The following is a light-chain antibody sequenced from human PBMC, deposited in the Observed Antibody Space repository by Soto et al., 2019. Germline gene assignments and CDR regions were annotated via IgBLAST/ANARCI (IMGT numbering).Light chain of an antibody. V-gene: IGLV2-8*01. CDR1: SSDVGDYNY. CDR2: EVI. J-gene: IGLJ1*01. CDR3: SSYAGRLYV. Sequence: QSALTQPPSASGSPGQSVTISCTGTSSDVGDYNYVSWYQHHPGKAPKLMIYEVIKRPSGVPDRFSGSKSGNTASLTVSGLQAEDEADYYCSSYAGRLYVFGTGTKVTVL.